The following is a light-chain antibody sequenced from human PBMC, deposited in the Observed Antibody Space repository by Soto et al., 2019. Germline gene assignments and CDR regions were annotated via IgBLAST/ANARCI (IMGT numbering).Light chain of an antibody. Sequence: EIVVTQSPATLSLSPGERATLSCTTSQTVDIFLAWYQQKPGQAPRLLIYDASNRATGIPARFSASGSGTDFTLTISSLEPDDFAVYYCQQRSDWPTFGGGTKVEIK. J-gene: IGKJ4*01. CDR3: QQRSDWPT. CDR1: QTVDIF. V-gene: IGKV3-11*01. CDR2: DAS.